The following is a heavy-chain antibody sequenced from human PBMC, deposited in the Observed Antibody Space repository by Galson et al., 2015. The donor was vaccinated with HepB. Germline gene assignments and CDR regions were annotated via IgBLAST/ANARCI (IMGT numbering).Heavy chain of an antibody. J-gene: IGHJ5*02. CDR1: GYTFTGYY. CDR2: INPNSGGT. V-gene: IGHV1-2*02. D-gene: IGHD2-2*02. Sequence: SVKVSCKASGYTFTGYYMHWVRQAPGQGLEWMGWINPNSGGTNYAQKFQGRVTMTRDTSISTAYMELSRLRSDDTAVYYCARIGGVPAAIGGNWFDPWGQGTLVTVSS. CDR3: ARIGGVPAAIGGNWFDP.